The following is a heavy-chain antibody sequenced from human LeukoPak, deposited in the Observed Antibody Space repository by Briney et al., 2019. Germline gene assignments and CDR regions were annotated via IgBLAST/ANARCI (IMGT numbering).Heavy chain of an antibody. D-gene: IGHD6-13*01. J-gene: IGHJ4*02. CDR2: FYSGST. V-gene: IGHV4-39*01. Sequence: SETLSLTCSVSGGXISSTSYYWGWIRQPPGKGLEWLVFYSGSTFYNPSLKSRVTISVDTSKNQFSLKLNSVTAADTAVYYCARHPYSSSWFNYWGPGTLVTVSS. CDR1: GGXISSTSYY. CDR3: ARHPYSSSWFNY.